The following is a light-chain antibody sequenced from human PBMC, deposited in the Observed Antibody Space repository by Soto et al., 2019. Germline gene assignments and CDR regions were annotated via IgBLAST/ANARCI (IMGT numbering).Light chain of an antibody. J-gene: IGLJ1*01. V-gene: IGLV2-14*01. CDR1: SSDVGNYNY. CDR2: NVN. Sequence: QSALTQSASVSGSPGQSITISCTGTSSDVGNYNYVSWHQQHPGEVPKLIIFNVNNRPSGVSNHFSGSKSGNTASLTISGLQAEDEADYYCSSFTSSTTYVFGTGTKVTVL. CDR3: SSFTSSTTYV.